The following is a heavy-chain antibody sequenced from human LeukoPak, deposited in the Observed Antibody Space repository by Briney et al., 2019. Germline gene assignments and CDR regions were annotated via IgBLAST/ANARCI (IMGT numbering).Heavy chain of an antibody. V-gene: IGHV3-20*01. CDR2: INWNGGST. Sequence: GGSLRLSCAASGFTFSSYAMSWVRQAPGKGLEWVSGINWNGGSTGYADSVKGRFTISRDNAKNSLYLQMNSLRAEDTALYHCARVPSEGGYSYGSRYYGMDVWGQGTTVTVSS. CDR3: ARVPSEGGYSYGSRYYGMDV. CDR1: GFTFSSYA. D-gene: IGHD5-18*01. J-gene: IGHJ6*02.